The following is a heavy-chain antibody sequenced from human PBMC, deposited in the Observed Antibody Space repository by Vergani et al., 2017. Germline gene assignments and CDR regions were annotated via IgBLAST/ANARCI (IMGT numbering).Heavy chain of an antibody. V-gene: IGHV1-69*04. Sequence: QVQLVQSGAEVKKPGASVKVSCKASGGTFSSYAISWVRQAPGQGLEWMGRIIPILGIANYAQKFQGRVTITADKSTSTAYMELSSLRSEDTAVYYCARLRSGYDSYYYMDVWGKGTTVTVSS. D-gene: IGHD5-12*01. CDR2: IIPILGIA. CDR3: ARLRSGYDSYYYMDV. J-gene: IGHJ6*03. CDR1: GGTFSSYA.